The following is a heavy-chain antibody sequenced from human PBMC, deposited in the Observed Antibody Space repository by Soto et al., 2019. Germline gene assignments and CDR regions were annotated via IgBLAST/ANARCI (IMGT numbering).Heavy chain of an antibody. CDR1: GYSFTSYW. D-gene: IGHD6-19*01. CDR2: IYPGDSDT. CDR3: ARHPVSYSSGWYGIDY. J-gene: IGHJ4*02. Sequence: GESLKISCKGSGYSFTSYWIGWVRQMPGKGLEWMGIIYPGDSDTRYSPSFQGQVTISADKSISTAYLQWSSLKASDTAMYYCARHPVSYSSGWYGIDYWGQGTLVTVSS. V-gene: IGHV5-51*01.